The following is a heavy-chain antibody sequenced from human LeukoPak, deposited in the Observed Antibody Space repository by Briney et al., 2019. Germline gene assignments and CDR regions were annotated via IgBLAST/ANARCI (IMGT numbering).Heavy chain of an antibody. CDR1: GYTLTDLS. CDR2: FDPEDGET. CDR3: ATSSGYGFLFEY. D-gene: IGHD3-22*01. Sequence: ASVKVSCKVSGYTLTDLSMRWVRQAPGKGLEWMGGFDPEDGETIYAQNFQGRVTMTEDTSTDTAYMEVRSLRSEDTAVYYCATSSGYGFLFEYWGQGTLVTVSS. V-gene: IGHV1-24*01. J-gene: IGHJ4*02.